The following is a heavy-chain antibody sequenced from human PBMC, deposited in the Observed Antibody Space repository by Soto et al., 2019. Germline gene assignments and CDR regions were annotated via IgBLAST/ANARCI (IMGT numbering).Heavy chain of an antibody. CDR3: ARRMDFGDAFDI. D-gene: IGHD2-2*03. V-gene: IGHV3-48*03. CDR1: GFTFSSYE. J-gene: IGHJ3*02. CDR2: ISSSGSTI. Sequence: GGSLRLSCAASGFTFSSYEMNWVRQAPGKGLEWVSYISSSGSTIYYADSVKGRFTISRDNAKNSLYLQMNSLRAEDTAVYYCARRMDFGDAFDIWGKGTMVTVSS.